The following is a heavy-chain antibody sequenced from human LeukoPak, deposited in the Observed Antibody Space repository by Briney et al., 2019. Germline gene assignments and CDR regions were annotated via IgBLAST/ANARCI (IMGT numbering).Heavy chain of an antibody. D-gene: IGHD3-3*02. CDR2: TASGFTF. CDR3: TRALAFFDY. V-gene: IGHV3-49*02. J-gene: IGHJ4*02. Sequence: TASGFTFEYAASVKGRFTISRDDSKSIAYLQMNSLKTEDTAVYYCTRALAFFDYWGPGTLVAVSS.